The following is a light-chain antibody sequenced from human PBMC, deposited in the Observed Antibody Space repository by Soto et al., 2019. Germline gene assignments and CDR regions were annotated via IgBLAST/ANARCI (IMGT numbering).Light chain of an antibody. CDR1: QSVSSSY. Sequence: EIVLTQSPGTLSLSPGERATLSCRASQSVSSSYLAWYQQKPGQAPRLLIYGASSRATGITDRFSGSGYGTDFTLTISRLEPEDFAVYYCPQYGSSPLTFGGGTKVEIK. CDR3: PQYGSSPLT. CDR2: GAS. V-gene: IGKV3-20*01. J-gene: IGKJ4*01.